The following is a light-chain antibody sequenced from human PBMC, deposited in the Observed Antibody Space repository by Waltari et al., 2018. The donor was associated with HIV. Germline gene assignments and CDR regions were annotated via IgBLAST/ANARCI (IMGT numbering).Light chain of an antibody. CDR3: QQCYDVVYT. CDR1: QDIGNY. J-gene: IGKJ2*01. Sequence: DTQMTQSPSSLSASVGDRITITCQASQDIGNYLNWYQHKPGKAPKLLIYDAVNLEAGVPSMFRGSGSGTHFTFTISSLQPEDIATYYCQQCYDVVYTFAQGTKLDIK. V-gene: IGKV1-33*01. CDR2: DAV.